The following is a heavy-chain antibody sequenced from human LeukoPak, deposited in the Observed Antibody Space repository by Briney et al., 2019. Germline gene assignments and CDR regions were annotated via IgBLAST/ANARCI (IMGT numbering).Heavy chain of an antibody. Sequence: GASVKVSCKASGYTFTGCYMHWVRQAPGQGLEWMGWINRNSGGTNYAQKFQGRVTMTRDTSISTAYMELSRLRSDDTAVYYCASKDILTGFDYWGQGTLVTVSS. CDR3: ASKDILTGFDY. CDR2: INRNSGGT. V-gene: IGHV1-2*02. D-gene: IGHD3-9*01. CDR1: GYTFTGCY. J-gene: IGHJ4*02.